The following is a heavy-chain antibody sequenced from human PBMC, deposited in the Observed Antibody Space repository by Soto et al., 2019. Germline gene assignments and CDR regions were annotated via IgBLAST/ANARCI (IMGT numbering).Heavy chain of an antibody. CDR3: ARGNALDV. CDR1: GDSVSSDITS. D-gene: IGHD3-10*01. V-gene: IGHV6-1*01. J-gene: IGHJ3*01. Sequence: LSLTCAISGDSVSSDITSWNWIRQSPSRGLEWLGRTYYRSKWFHDYAASVKSRITINPDTSKNQFSLELNSMTPEDTAVYYCARGNALDVWGQGTGVTVSS. CDR2: TYYRSKWFH.